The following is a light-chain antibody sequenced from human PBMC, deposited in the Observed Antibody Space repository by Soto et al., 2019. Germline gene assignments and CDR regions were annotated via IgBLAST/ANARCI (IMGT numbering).Light chain of an antibody. CDR2: GAS. CDR1: QTISSNY. J-gene: IGKJ5*01. V-gene: IGKV3-20*01. CDR3: QQYCSFPIT. Sequence: EIVLTQSPGTLSLSPADRVTLSCRPSQTISSNYLAWYQQKPGQAPRLLIYGASNRATGIPDRFSGSESGTDFTLTISRLDPEDFAVYYCQQYCSFPITFAQGTRLEIK.